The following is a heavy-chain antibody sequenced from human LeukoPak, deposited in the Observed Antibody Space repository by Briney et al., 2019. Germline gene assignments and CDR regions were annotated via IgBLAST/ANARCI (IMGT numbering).Heavy chain of an antibody. CDR2: IYYSGST. V-gene: IGHV4-39*07. Sequence: SETLSLTCTVSGGSISSSSYYWGWIRQPPGKGLEWIGSIYYSGSTYYNPSLKSRVTISVDTSKNQFSLKLSSVTAADTAVYYCARDYGYCSGGSCYSAPWGQGTLVTVSS. J-gene: IGHJ5*02. D-gene: IGHD2-15*01. CDR3: ARDYGYCSGGSCYSAP. CDR1: GGSISSSSYY.